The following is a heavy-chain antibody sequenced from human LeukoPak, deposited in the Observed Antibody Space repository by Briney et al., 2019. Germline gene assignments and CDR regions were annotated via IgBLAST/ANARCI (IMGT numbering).Heavy chain of an antibody. CDR1: GGSFSGYY. CDR3: ARWVVAATRLYYYGMDV. J-gene: IGHJ6*02. D-gene: IGHD2-15*01. CDR2: INHSGST. Sequence: SETLSLTCAVYGGSFSGYYWSWIRQPPGKGLEWIGEINHSGSTNYNPSLKSRVTISVDTSKNQFSLKLSSETAADTAVYYCARWVVAATRLYYYGMDVWGQGTTVTVSS. V-gene: IGHV4-34*01.